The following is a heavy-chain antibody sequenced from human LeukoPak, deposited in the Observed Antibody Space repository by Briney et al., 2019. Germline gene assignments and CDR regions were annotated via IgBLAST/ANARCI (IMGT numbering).Heavy chain of an antibody. V-gene: IGHV3-23*01. D-gene: IGHD2-15*01. J-gene: IGHJ2*01. Sequence: PGGSPRLSCTPSRHTYPRYAMIGVRQAPGKGVECLSAIRGDGSNSYYADAVRGRFTGSRDNTKNTLFLQTNSLRAEDTVAYYCAKSPQWYSRYFEFWGRGTLVTVSS. CDR1: RHTYPRYA. CDR3: AKSPQWYSRYFEF. CDR2: IRGDGSNS.